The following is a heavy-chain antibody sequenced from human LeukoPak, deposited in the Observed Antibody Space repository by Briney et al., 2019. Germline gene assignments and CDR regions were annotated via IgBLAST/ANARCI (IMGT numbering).Heavy chain of an antibody. Sequence: GGSLRLSCAASGFTFSSYDMHWVRQATGKGLEWVSAIGTAGDTYYPGSVKGRFTISRENAKNSLYLQMNSLRAGDTAVYYCARVAVGYCSSTSCYAFDIWGQGTMVTVSS. CDR2: IGTAGDT. V-gene: IGHV3-13*01. D-gene: IGHD2-2*01. J-gene: IGHJ3*02. CDR3: ARVAVGYCSSTSCYAFDI. CDR1: GFTFSSYD.